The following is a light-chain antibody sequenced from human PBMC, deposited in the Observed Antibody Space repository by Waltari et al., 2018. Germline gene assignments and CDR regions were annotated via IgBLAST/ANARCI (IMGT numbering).Light chain of an antibody. CDR3: QHYVRLPVS. CDR2: DAS. J-gene: IGKJ1*01. Sequence: SCRASQSVCKFWAWYQKNPGQAPRLLIYDASSRATGIPDRFSGSGFGTDFSLTISRLEPEDFAVYYCQHYVRLPVSFGQGTKVGIK. CDR1: QSVCKF. V-gene: IGKV3-20*01.